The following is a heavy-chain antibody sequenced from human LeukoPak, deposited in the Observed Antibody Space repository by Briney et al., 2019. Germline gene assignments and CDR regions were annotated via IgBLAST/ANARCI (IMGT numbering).Heavy chain of an antibody. CDR1: GFTFSSYW. CDR3: ASLPDYDSLLGYYYYYMDV. Sequence: GGSPRLSCAASGFTFSSYWMHWVRQAPGKGLVWVSRINSDGSSTSYADSVKGRFTISRDNAKNTLYLQMNSLRAEDTAVYYCASLPDYDSLLGYYYYYMDVWGKGTTVTVSS. V-gene: IGHV3-74*01. CDR2: INSDGSST. J-gene: IGHJ6*03. D-gene: IGHD3-3*01.